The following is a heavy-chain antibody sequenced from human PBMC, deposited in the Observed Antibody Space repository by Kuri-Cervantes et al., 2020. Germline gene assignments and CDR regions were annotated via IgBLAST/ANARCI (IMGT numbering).Heavy chain of an antibody. V-gene: IGHV3-23*01. CDR2: ISGSGGSS. J-gene: IGHJ4*02. CDR3: AKGNTGTVGASAFDY. D-gene: IGHD1-26*01. CDR1: GFTFSSYS. Sequence: GGSLRLSCAASGFTFSSYSMNWVRQAPGKGLEWVSSISGSGGSSYHAVSVKGRCTISRDNSRNTLYLQTNSLRAEDTAEYYCAKGNTGTVGASAFDYWGQGTLVTVSS.